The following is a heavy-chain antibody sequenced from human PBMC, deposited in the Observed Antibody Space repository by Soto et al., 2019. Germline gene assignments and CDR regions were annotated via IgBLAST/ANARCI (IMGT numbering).Heavy chain of an antibody. J-gene: IGHJ5*02. CDR2: ISSSSSYI. Sequence: GGSLRLSCAASGFTFSSYSMNWVRQAPGKGLEWVSSISSSSSYIYYADSVKGRFTISRDNAKNSLYLQMNSLRAEDTAVYYCARDEENYWFDPWGQGTLVTVSS. D-gene: IGHD1-7*01. CDR3: ARDEENYWFDP. CDR1: GFTFSSYS. V-gene: IGHV3-21*01.